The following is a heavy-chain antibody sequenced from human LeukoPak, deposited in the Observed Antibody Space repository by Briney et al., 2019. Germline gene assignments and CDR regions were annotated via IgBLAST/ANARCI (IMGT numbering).Heavy chain of an antibody. J-gene: IGHJ6*02. CDR3: ARDRSTVDYYGLDV. CDR2: IYYSGST. Sequence: KPSETLSLTCTVSGGSIGSGGYYWSWIRQHPGKGLEWIGYIYYSGSTYYNPSLKSRLTISVDTSKNQFSLKLSSVTAADTAVYYCARDRSTVDYYGLDVWGQGTTVIVSS. CDR1: GGSIGSGGYY. D-gene: IGHD4-11*01. V-gene: IGHV4-31*03.